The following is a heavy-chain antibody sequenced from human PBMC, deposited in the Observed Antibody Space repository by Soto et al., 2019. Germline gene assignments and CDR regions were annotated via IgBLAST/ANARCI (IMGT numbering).Heavy chain of an antibody. V-gene: IGHV3-23*01. D-gene: IGHD3-10*01. CDR1: GFTFSSYA. J-gene: IGHJ6*02. CDR3: AKDLGSGSYYSLIDYYGMDV. Sequence: PWGSLRLSCAASGFTFSSYAMSWVRQAPGKGLEWVSAISGSGGSTYYADSVKGRFTISRDNSKNTLYLQMNSLRAEDTAVYYCAKDLGSGSYYSLIDYYGMDVWGQGTTVTVSS. CDR2: ISGSGGST.